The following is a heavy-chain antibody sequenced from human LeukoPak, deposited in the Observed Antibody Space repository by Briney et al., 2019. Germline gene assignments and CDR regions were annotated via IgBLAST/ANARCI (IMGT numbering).Heavy chain of an antibody. CDR2: IYHSGST. Sequence: PSETLSLTCTVSGYSISCNYYWGWIRQPPGKGLEWVGIIYHSGSTYYNPSLKSRVTISLDTSKNQFSLNLSSVTAADTALYYCVRDLTFNYMDVWAKGTTVTVS. CDR1: GYSISCNYY. V-gene: IGHV4-38-2*02. CDR3: VRDLTFNYMDV. J-gene: IGHJ6*03. D-gene: IGHD2/OR15-2a*01.